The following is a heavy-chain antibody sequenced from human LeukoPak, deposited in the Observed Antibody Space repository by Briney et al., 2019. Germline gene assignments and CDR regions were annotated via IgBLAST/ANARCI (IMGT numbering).Heavy chain of an antibody. V-gene: IGHV4-59*01. CDR1: GGSISSYY. CDR2: IYYSGST. CDR3: ARESYGSRSYDYYYYYMDV. Sequence: SETLSLTCTVSGGSISSYYWSWLRQPPGKGLEWIGYIYYSGSTNYNPSLKSRVTISVDTSKNQFSLKLSSVTAADTAVYYCARESYGSRSYDYYYYYMDVWGKGPTVTVSS. J-gene: IGHJ6*03. D-gene: IGHD3-10*01.